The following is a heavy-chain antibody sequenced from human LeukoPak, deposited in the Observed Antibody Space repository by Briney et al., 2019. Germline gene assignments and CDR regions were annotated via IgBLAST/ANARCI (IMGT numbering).Heavy chain of an antibody. D-gene: IGHD4-23*01. CDR2: INTYTGRA. J-gene: IGHJ3*01. CDR3: ARADGTNSGTNGFDV. V-gene: IGHV1-18*01. CDR1: VYRFKVYD. Sequence: ASVTVSCKTSVYRFKVYDILWVRQAPGHGLDYVGWINTYTGRANYAQKFEGRVSIITDTSTSTAYVELTNLTSSDTGLYYCARADGTNSGTNGFDVWGLGTMVTVAS.